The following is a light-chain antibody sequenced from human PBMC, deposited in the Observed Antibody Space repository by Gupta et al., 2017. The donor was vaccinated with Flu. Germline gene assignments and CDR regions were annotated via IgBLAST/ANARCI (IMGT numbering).Light chain of an antibody. J-gene: IGLJ1*01. V-gene: IGLV2-14*01. CDR3: SSYTSGSTFYV. Sequence: QPASVSGSPGQSLTLSCTGTSSDVGGSDYVSWYQQHPEKAPKLIIYDVTKRPSGVSSRFSGSKSGNTASLTISGLQAEDETDYYCSSYTSGSTFYVFGTGTKVTVL. CDR1: SSDVGGSDY. CDR2: DVT.